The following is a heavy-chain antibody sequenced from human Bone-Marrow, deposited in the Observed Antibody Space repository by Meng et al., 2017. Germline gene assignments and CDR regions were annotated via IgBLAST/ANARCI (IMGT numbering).Heavy chain of an antibody. V-gene: IGHV4-38-2*01. J-gene: IGHJ3*02. CDR2: IYHSGST. D-gene: IGHD5-12*01. CDR3: ARGVDYPPPGFPLDI. Sequence: SETLSLTCAVSGYSISRGYDWGWIRQPPGKGLEGIGSIYHSGSTYYNPSLKSRVTISVDTSKNQFSLKLSSVTAADTAVYYCARGVDYPPPGFPLDIWGQGTMVTVSS. CDR1: GYSISRGYD.